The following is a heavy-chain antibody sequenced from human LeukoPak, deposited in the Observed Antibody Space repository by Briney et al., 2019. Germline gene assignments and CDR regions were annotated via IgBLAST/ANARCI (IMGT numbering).Heavy chain of an antibody. CDR3: ARGRDGYIFEY. CDR2: IYYSGSS. J-gene: IGHJ4*02. Sequence: PSETLSLTCIVSGGSISGYYWNWIRQPPGKGLEWIGYIYYSGSSNYIPSLKSRVTISVDMSKNQFSLKLTSVTAADTAVYYCARGRDGYIFEYWGQGTLVTVSS. D-gene: IGHD5-24*01. CDR1: GGSISGYY. V-gene: IGHV4-59*01.